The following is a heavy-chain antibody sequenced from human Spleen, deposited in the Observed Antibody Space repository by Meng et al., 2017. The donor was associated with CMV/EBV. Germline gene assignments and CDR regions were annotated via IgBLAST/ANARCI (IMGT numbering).Heavy chain of an antibody. D-gene: IGHD1-7*01. CDR2: IDPAIGST. V-gene: IGHV1-46*01. CDR3: ARLGPGTKDY. J-gene: IGHJ4*02. Sequence: ASVKVSCKASGYIFTKYYLHWVRQAPGQGLEWIGVIDPAIGSTIYAQKFQGRVTVTRDTSTSTLYMQINRLTSEDTAFYYCARLGPGTKDYWGQGTLVTVSS. CDR1: GYIFTKYY.